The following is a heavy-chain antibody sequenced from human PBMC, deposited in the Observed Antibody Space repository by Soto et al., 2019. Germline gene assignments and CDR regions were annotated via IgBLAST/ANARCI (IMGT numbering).Heavy chain of an antibody. J-gene: IGHJ3*02. CDR2: ISYDGSNK. Sequence: PGGSLRLSCAASGFTFSSYGMHWVRQAPGKGLEWVAVISYDGSNKYYADPVKGRFTISRDNSKNTLYLQMNSLRAEDTAVYYCAKGTYYYDSGAFDIWGQGTMVTVSS. V-gene: IGHV3-30*18. CDR1: GFTFSSYG. CDR3: AKGTYYYDSGAFDI. D-gene: IGHD3-22*01.